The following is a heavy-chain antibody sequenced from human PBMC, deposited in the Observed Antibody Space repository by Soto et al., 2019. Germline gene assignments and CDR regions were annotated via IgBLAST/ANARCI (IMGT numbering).Heavy chain of an antibody. CDR3: ARLLLWFGEPDY. J-gene: IGHJ4*02. V-gene: IGHV3-7*01. CDR1: GFTFSTYW. D-gene: IGHD3-10*01. CDR2: IKQDGSDK. Sequence: GGSLRLSCAASGFTFSTYWMSWVRQAPGKGLEWVANIKQDGSDKYYVDSVKGRFSISRDNAKNSLFLQMNSLRAEDTAVYYCARLLLWFGEPDYWGQGTLVTVSS.